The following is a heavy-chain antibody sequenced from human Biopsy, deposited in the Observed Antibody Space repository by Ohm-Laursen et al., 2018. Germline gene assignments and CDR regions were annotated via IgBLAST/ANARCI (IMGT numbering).Heavy chain of an antibody. CDR1: GYSVTNDYY. V-gene: IGHV4-38-2*01. D-gene: IGHD5-12*01. Sequence: SDTLSLTCAVSGYSVTNDYYWGWIRQPPGKGLEWIGNIYYDGITYYNPSLKSRVAMSVDTSKTQFSLRLTSVTAADTAVYYCARVAGGYAYYYGMDVWGQGTTVMVSS. CDR3: ARVAGGYAYYYGMDV. J-gene: IGHJ6*02. CDR2: IYYDGIT.